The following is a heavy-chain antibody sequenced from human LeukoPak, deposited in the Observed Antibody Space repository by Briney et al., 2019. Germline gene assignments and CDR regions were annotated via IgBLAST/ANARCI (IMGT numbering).Heavy chain of an antibody. CDR2: ISSSGSTI. J-gene: IGHJ4*02. CDR1: GFTFSSYE. D-gene: IGHD3-22*01. Sequence: GGSLRLSCAASGFTFSSYEMNWVRQAPGKGLEWVSYISSSGSTIYYADSVKGRFTISRDNAKNSLYLQMNSLRAEDTALYHCARDYYDSSGYYYEDYWGQGTLVTVSS. CDR3: ARDYYDSSGYYYEDY. V-gene: IGHV3-48*03.